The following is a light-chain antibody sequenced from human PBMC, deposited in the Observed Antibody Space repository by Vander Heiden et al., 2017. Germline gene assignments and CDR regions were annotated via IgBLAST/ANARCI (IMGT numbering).Light chain of an antibody. CDR1: QSFGTNY. V-gene: IGKV3-20*01. CDR2: DSS. Sequence: IVLTQSPGSLSLSPGERATLSCRASQSFGTNYLAWYQQKPGQAPRLLIFDSSTRATGVPDRFSGSGSGTDFTLTISGLEPEDFGVYYCQQYARSIGSFGQGTKLEIK. CDR3: QQYARSIGS. J-gene: IGKJ2*03.